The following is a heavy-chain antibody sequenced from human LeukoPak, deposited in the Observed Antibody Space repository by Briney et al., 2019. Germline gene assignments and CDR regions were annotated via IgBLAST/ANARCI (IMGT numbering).Heavy chain of an antibody. D-gene: IGHD2-15*01. CDR1: GGSFSGYY. CDR3: ARGIVVVLAKINWFDP. Sequence: SETLSLTCAVYGGSFSGYYWSWIRQPPGKGLEWIGEINHSGSTNYNPSLKSRVTISVDTSKNQFSLKLSSVTAADTAVYYCARGIVVVLAKINWFDPWGQGTLVTVSS. CDR2: INHSGST. V-gene: IGHV4-34*01. J-gene: IGHJ5*02.